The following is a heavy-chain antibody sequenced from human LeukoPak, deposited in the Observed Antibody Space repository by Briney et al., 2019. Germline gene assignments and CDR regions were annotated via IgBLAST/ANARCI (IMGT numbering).Heavy chain of an antibody. CDR2: INPSDGST. Sequence: XHWVRQAPXXXXEWMGMINPSDGSTSYAQKFQGRVTMTSDRSTSTVAMDLSSPRSDDTAVYYCARESTFRLLRNVSDIWGQGTMVTVSS. CDR3: ARESTFRLLRNVSDI. V-gene: IGHV1-46*01. J-gene: IGHJ3*02. D-gene: IGHD5-12*01.